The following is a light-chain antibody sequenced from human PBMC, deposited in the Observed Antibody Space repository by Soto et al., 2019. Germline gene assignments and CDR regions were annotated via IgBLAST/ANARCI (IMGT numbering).Light chain of an antibody. CDR2: DVS. Sequence: QSALTQPRSVSGSPGQSVTISCTGTSSDVGGYNYVSWYQQHPGKAPKLMIYDVSKRPSGVPDRFSGSKSGNTASLTISGLQAEDEADYHCCSYAGTSWVFGGGTQLTVL. CDR1: SSDVGGYNY. V-gene: IGLV2-11*01. J-gene: IGLJ7*01. CDR3: CSYAGTSWV.